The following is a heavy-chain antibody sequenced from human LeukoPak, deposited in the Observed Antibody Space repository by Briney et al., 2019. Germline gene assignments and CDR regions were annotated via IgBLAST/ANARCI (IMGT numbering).Heavy chain of an antibody. D-gene: IGHD6-6*01. CDR1: GFTFSSYG. CDR2: IWYDGSNK. Sequence: PGGSLRLSCAASGFTFSSYGMHWVRQAPGKGLEWVAVIWYDGSNKYYADSVKGRFTISRDNSKNTLYLQMNSLRAEDTAVYYCARDYGSVAARDNWFDPWGQGTLVTVSS. CDR3: ARDYGSVAARDNWFDP. V-gene: IGHV3-33*01. J-gene: IGHJ5*02.